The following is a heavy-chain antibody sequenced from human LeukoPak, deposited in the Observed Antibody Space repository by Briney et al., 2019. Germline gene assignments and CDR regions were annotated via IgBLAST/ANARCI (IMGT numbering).Heavy chain of an antibody. D-gene: IGHD2-2*01. CDR2: INPSGGST. J-gene: IGHJ5*02. V-gene: IGHV1-46*01. CDR3: AREWGDCSSTSCYDWFDP. Sequence: GASVKVSCKASGYTFTSYYMHWVRQAPGQGLEWMGIINPSGGSTSYAQKFQGRVTMTRDMSTSTVYMELSSLRSEDTAVYYCAREWGDCSSTSCYDWFDPWGQGTLVTVSS. CDR1: GYTFTSYY.